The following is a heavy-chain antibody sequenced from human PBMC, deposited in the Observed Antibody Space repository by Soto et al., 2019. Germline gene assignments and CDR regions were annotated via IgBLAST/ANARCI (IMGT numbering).Heavy chain of an antibody. D-gene: IGHD3-3*01. Sequence: PSETLSLTCTVSGGSISSYYWSWIRQPPGKGLEWIGYIYYSGSTNYNPSLTSRVTISVDTSKNQFSLKLSSVTAADTAVYYCARAISPITIAYDYWGQETLVTVS. CDR3: ARAISPITIAYDY. CDR1: GGSISSYY. CDR2: IYYSGST. J-gene: IGHJ4*02. V-gene: IGHV4-59*01.